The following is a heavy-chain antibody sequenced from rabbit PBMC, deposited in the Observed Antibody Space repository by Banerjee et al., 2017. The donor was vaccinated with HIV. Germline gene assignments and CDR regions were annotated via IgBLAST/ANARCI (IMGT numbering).Heavy chain of an antibody. D-gene: IGHD1-1*01. CDR2: IYSTSGST. CDR1: GFSFSSSYW. Sequence: EESGGDLVKPEGSLTLTCTASGFSFSSSYWICWVRQAPGKGLEWIACIYSTSGSTYYASWAQGRFTISKTSSTTVTLQMTSLTAADTATYFCARRGYISSGVYDLWGPGTLVTVS. V-gene: IGHV1S45*01. CDR3: ARRGYISSGVYDL. J-gene: IGHJ4*01.